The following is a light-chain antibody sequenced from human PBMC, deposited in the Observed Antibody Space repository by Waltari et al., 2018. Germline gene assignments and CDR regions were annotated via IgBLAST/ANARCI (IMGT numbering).Light chain of an antibody. J-gene: IGKJ1*01. CDR1: QSISDY. Sequence: DIQMTQSPSTLSPSVGPTVTITCRASQSISDYLAWYQQTPGKAPKLLIYDASTLKNGVPSRFSGSVSGTEFTLTISSLQPDDFATYYCQHYSGFSSRTFGQGTKVDIK. V-gene: IGKV1-5*01. CDR2: DAS. CDR3: QHYSGFSSRT.